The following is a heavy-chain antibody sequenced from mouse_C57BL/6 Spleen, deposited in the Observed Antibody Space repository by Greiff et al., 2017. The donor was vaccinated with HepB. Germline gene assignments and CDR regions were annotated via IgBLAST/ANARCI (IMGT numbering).Heavy chain of an antibody. J-gene: IGHJ1*03. CDR2: IDPENGDT. D-gene: IGHD1-1*01. Sequence: VQLQQSGAELVRPGASVKLSCTASGFNIKDDYMPWVKQRPEQGLEWIGWIDPENGDTEYASKFQGKATITADTSSNTAYLQLSSLTSEDTAVYYCTTSSSPYYWYFDVWGTGTTVTVSS. CDR3: TTSSSPYYWYFDV. CDR1: GFNIKDDY. V-gene: IGHV14-4*01.